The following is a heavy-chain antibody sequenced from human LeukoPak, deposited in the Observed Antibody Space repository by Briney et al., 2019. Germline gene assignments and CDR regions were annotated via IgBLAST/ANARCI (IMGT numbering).Heavy chain of an antibody. J-gene: IGHJ4*02. V-gene: IGHV3-48*04. Sequence: GRSLRLSCAASGFTFSSYAMHWVRQAPGKGLEWVSYISSSSSTIYYADSVKGRFTISRDNAKNSLYLQMNSLRAEDTAVYYCARDFSEIATVAYYFDYWGQGTLVTVSS. CDR2: ISSSSSTI. CDR3: ARDFSEIATVAYYFDY. D-gene: IGHD6-19*01. CDR1: GFTFSSYA.